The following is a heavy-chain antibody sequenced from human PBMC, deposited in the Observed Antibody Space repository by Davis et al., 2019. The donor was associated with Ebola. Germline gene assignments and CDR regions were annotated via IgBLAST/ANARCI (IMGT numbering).Heavy chain of an antibody. D-gene: IGHD3-3*01. J-gene: IGHJ6*02. CDR3: ARLRYDLHGMDV. Sequence: GSLRLSCIVSGGSISSYYWSWIRQPPGKGLEWIGYIYYSGSTNYNPSLKSRVTISVDTSKNQFSLKLSSVTAADTAVYYCARLRYDLHGMDVWGQGTTVTVSS. CDR2: IYYSGST. CDR1: GGSISSYY. V-gene: IGHV4-59*08.